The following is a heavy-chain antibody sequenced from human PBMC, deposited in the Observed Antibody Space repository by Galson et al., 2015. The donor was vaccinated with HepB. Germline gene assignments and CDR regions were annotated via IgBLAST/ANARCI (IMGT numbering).Heavy chain of an antibody. Sequence: SLRLSCAASGFTFSSYSMNWVRQAPGKGLEWVSSISSSSSYIYYADSVKGRFTISRDNAKNSLYLQMNSLRAEDTAVYYCASDSHLRPFDYWGQGTLVTVSS. J-gene: IGHJ4*02. CDR3: ASDSHLRPFDY. CDR2: ISSSSSYI. D-gene: IGHD4-17*01. CDR1: GFTFSSYS. V-gene: IGHV3-21*01.